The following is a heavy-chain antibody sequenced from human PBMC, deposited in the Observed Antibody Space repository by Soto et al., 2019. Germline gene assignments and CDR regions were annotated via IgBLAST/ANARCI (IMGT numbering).Heavy chain of an antibody. D-gene: IGHD3-10*01. CDR2: IYYSGST. V-gene: IGHV4-59*08. CDR3: ARLFHGSGSYVFDY. CDR1: GGSISSYY. J-gene: IGHJ4*02. Sequence: QVQLQESGPGLVKPSETLSLTCTVSGGSISSYYWSWIRQPPGKGLEWIGYIYYSGSTNYNPSLKSRVTISVDTSKNQFSLKLSSVTAADTAVYYCARLFHGSGSYVFDYWGQGTLVTVSS.